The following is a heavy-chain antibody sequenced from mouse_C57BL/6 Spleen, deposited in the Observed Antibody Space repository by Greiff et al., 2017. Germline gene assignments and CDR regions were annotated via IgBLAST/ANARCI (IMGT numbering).Heavy chain of an antibody. CDR1: GFSLTSYA. D-gene: IGHD2-1*01. V-gene: IGHV2-9-1*01. CDR2: IWTGGGT. J-gene: IGHJ1*03. Sequence: VQLQQSGPGLVAPSQSLSITCTVSGFSLTSYAISWVRQPPGKGLEWLGVIWTGGGTNYNSALKSRLSSSKDNSKSQFFLKINSLQTYDTAMYYCARTGNANYVSFDVWGTGTTVSVSS. CDR3: ARTGNANYVSFDV.